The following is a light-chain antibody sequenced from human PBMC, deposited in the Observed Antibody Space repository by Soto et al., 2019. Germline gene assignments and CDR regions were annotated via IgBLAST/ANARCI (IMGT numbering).Light chain of an antibody. CDR2: EVS. CDR3: SSYTSSTFYV. CDR1: SSDVGGYNY. Sequence: QSALTQPASVSGSPGQSITISCTGTSSDVGGYNYVSWYQQHPGKAPKLMIYEVSNRPSGVSNRSSGSKSGNTASLTISGLQADDEADYYCSSYTSSTFYVFGTGTKVTVL. J-gene: IGLJ1*01. V-gene: IGLV2-14*01.